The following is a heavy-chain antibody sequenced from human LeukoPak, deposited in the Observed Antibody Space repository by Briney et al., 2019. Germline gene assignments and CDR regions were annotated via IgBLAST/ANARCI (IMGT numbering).Heavy chain of an antibody. J-gene: IGHJ4*02. CDR2: TSSRGDIR. D-gene: IGHD3-16*01. CDR1: GFSFSDYY. Sequence: GGSLRLSCAAPGFSFSDYYMSWIRQAPGKGLEWVSYTSSRGDIRYYADSVKGRFTISRDNAKNLLYLQMNSLRAEDTAVYYCARFGSGWGSFDFWGQGTLVTVSP. V-gene: IGHV3-11*04. CDR3: ARFGSGWGSFDF.